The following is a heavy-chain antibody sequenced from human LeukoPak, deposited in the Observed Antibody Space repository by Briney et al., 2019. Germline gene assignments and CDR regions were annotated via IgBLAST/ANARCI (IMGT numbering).Heavy chain of an antibody. CDR3: ARGSPFYSGSYYTMTIYDY. CDR1: GGSFSGYY. J-gene: IGHJ4*02. D-gene: IGHD1-26*01. CDR2: INRSGST. Sequence: SETLSLTCAVYGGSFSGYYWSWIRQPPGKGLEWIGEINRSGSTNYNPSLKSRVTISVDTSKNQFSLKLSSVTAADTAVYYCARGSPFYSGSYYTMTIYDYWGQGTLVTVSS. V-gene: IGHV4-34*01.